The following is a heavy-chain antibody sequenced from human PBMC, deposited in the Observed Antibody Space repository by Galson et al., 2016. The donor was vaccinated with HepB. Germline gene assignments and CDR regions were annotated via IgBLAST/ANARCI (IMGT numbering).Heavy chain of an antibody. J-gene: IGHJ4*02. CDR1: GDTFSSYA. Sequence: SVKVSCKASGDTFSSYAISWVRQAPGQGLEWMGGIIPIFGTANSAQKFQGRVTITADESTSTAYMELNSLRSEDTAVYYCAKERDFWSGYYQNFDYWGQGTLVTVSS. V-gene: IGHV1-69*13. D-gene: IGHD3-3*01. CDR2: IIPIFGTA. CDR3: AKERDFWSGYYQNFDY.